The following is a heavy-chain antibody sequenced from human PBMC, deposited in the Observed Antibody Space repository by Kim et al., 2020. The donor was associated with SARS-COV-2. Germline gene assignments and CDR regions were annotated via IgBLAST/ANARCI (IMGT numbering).Heavy chain of an antibody. CDR1: GGSISSYY. CDR2: IYYSGST. V-gene: IGHV4-59*01. Sequence: SETLSLTCTVSGGSISSYYWRWIRQPPGKGLEWIGYIYYSGSTNYNPSLKSRVTITVDTSKNQFSLKLSSVTAADTTAYYCARDNAAAAGTQVELNRFDPWGQGTLVTVSS. D-gene: IGHD6-13*01. J-gene: IGHJ5*02. CDR3: ARDNAAAAGTQVELNRFDP.